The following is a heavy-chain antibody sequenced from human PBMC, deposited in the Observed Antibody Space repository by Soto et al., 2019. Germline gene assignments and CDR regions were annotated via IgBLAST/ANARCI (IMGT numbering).Heavy chain of an antibody. CDR1: GGTFSSYA. V-gene: IGHV1-69*06. D-gene: IGHD3-10*01. CDR2: IIPIFGTA. Sequence: QVQLVQSGAEVKKPGSSVKVSCKASGGTFSSYAISWVRQAPGQGLEWMGGIIPIFGTANYAQKFQGRVTITADKSTSTAYMELSSLRSEDTAVYYCARVGDTRYYGSGSTPRVYYYYGMDVWGQGTTVTVSS. CDR3: ARVGDTRYYGSGSTPRVYYYYGMDV. J-gene: IGHJ6*02.